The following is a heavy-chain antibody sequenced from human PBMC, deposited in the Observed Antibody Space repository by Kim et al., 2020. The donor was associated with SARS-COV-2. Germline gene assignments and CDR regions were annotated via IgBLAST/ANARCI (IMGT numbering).Heavy chain of an antibody. Sequence: DSLKGRFTLSRDNAKNSLYLQMNSLRVEDTAVYYCARTLSNFFVGNWFDSWGQGTLVTVSS. J-gene: IGHJ5*01. V-gene: IGHV3-7*03. CDR3: ARTLSNFFVGNWFDS. D-gene: IGHD2-21*01.